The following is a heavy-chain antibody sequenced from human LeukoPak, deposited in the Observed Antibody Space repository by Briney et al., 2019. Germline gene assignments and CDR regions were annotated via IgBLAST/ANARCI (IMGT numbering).Heavy chain of an antibody. J-gene: IGHJ3*02. CDR2: IRYDGSSK. CDR3: AKDSTDDSSGYYYVPDAFDI. Sequence: GGTLRLSCAASGFTFSNNDMSWVRQAPGKGLEWVAFIRYDGSSKYYADSVKGRFTISRDNSKNTLYLQMNSLRAEDTAVYYCAKDSTDDSSGYYYVPDAFDIWGQGTMVTVSS. D-gene: IGHD3-22*01. CDR1: GFTFSNND. V-gene: IGHV3-30*02.